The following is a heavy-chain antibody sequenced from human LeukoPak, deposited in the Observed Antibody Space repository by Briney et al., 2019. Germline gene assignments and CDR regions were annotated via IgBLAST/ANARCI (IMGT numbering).Heavy chain of an antibody. Sequence: ASVKVSCKASGYTFTGYYMHWVRQAPGQGLEWMGWIDTNTGNPTYAQGFTGRFVFSLDTSVSTAYLQISSLKAEDTAVYYCARNARTMVRGVIWNWFDPWGQGTLVTVSS. CDR1: GYTFTGYY. V-gene: IGHV7-4-1*02. D-gene: IGHD3-10*01. CDR2: IDTNTGNP. CDR3: ARNARTMVRGVIWNWFDP. J-gene: IGHJ5*02.